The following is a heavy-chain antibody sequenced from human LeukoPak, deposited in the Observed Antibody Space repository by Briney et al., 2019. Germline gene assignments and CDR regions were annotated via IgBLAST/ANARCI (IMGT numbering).Heavy chain of an antibody. J-gene: IGHJ4*02. Sequence: GRSLRLSCAASGFTFNNYGMHWVRQAPGKGLEWVAVISYDGSNQYYADSAKGRFTISRDNSKNTLYLQMNSLKFEDTAVYYCAKNQWLVRGVYWGQGTLVTVSS. CDR2: ISYDGSNQ. CDR1: GFTFNNYG. CDR3: AKNQWLVRGVY. D-gene: IGHD6-19*01. V-gene: IGHV3-30*18.